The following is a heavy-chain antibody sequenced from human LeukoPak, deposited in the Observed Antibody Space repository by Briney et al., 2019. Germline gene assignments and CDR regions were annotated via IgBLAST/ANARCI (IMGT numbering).Heavy chain of an antibody. CDR1: GFTFSSHS. CDR2: ISSGSRYI. Sequence: GGSLRLSCAAAGFTFSSHSMNWVRQAPGKGLEWVSGISSGSRYIYYADSVKGRFTISKDNAKNSLYLQMSGLRAEDTAVYYCATNVRDEYSSGWYPIGYWGQGTLVTVSS. D-gene: IGHD6-19*01. J-gene: IGHJ4*02. V-gene: IGHV3-21*01. CDR3: ATNVRDEYSSGWYPIGY.